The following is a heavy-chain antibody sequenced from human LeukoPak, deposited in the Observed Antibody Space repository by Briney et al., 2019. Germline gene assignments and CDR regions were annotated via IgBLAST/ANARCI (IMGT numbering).Heavy chain of an antibody. D-gene: IGHD4-23*01. CDR3: ASSDDYGGNRFDY. CDR1: GFTFSIYS. Sequence: GGSLRLSCAASGFTFSIYSMNWVRQPPGKGLEWVSYISSSATSIYYADSVRRRFTISRDNAKNSLFLQTDSLRDDDTAVYYCASSDDYGGNRFDYWGRGTLVTVSS. V-gene: IGHV3-48*02. CDR2: ISSSATSI. J-gene: IGHJ4*02.